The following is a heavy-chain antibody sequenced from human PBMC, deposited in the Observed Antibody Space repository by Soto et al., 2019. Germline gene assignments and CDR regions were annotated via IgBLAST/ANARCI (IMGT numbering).Heavy chain of an antibody. CDR2: IYYSGST. Sequence: SETLSLTCTVSGGTISSGDYYWSWIRQPPGKGLEWIGYIYYSGSTYYNPSLKSRVTISVDTSKNQFSLKLSSVTAADTAVYYCASRKSSPYFDYWGQGTLVTVSS. V-gene: IGHV4-30-4*01. CDR1: GGTISSGDYY. CDR3: ASRKSSPYFDY. D-gene: IGHD3-10*01. J-gene: IGHJ4*02.